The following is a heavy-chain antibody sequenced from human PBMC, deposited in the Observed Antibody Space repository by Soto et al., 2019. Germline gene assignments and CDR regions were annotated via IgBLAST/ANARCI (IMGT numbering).Heavy chain of an antibody. Sequence: PSETLSFACTVSVASMIDYSGSWVRQTPGKGLEWIGYMFYIGRSNYNPSLKSRVAISVDTSKNQISLRLRSVTAADTAVYYCVKSGHSFGGVVWGQGSLVTVSS. D-gene: IGHD3-16*01. CDR3: VKSGHSFGGVV. V-gene: IGHV4-59*01. CDR1: VASMIDYS. J-gene: IGHJ4*02. CDR2: MFYIGRS.